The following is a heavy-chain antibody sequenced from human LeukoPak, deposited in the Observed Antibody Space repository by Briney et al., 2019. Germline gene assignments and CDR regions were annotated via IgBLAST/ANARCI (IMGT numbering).Heavy chain of an antibody. CDR1: GGSISSSSYY. D-gene: IGHD6-25*01. V-gene: IGHV4-39*07. Sequence: SETLSLTCTVSGGSISSSSYYWGWIRQPPGKGLEWIGSIYYSGSTYYNPSLKSRVTISVDTSKNQFSLKLSSVTAADTAVYYCAREEAAREFDYWGQGTLVTVSS. J-gene: IGHJ4*02. CDR3: AREEAAREFDY. CDR2: IYYSGST.